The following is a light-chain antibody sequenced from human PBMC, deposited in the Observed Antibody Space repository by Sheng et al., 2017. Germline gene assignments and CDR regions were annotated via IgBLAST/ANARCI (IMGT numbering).Light chain of an antibody. CDR3: LSADSSGTYWV. J-gene: IGLJ3*02. CDR1: NLGDKY. V-gene: IGLV3-16*01. CDR2: QDT. Sequence: SYELTQSPSVSVSPGQTASITCSGDNLGDKYTSWYQQKPGQSPVLVLYQDTKRPSGIPERFSGSSSGTIVTLTISGVQAEDEADYYCLSADSSGTYWVFGGGTKLTVL.